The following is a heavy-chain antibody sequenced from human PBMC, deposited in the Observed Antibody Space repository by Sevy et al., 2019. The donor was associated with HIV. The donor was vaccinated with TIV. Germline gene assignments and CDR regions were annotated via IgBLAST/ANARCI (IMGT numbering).Heavy chain of an antibody. D-gene: IGHD1-26*01. CDR2: IYYSGST. CDR1: GGSISSYY. V-gene: IGHV4-59*01. CDR3: ARESPLGVEWELSRPQNWFDP. J-gene: IGHJ5*02. Sequence: HSETLSLTCTVFGGSISSYYWNWIRQPPGKGLEWIGYIYYSGSTNYNPSLKSRVTISVDMSKNQFSLKLSSVTAADTAVYYCARESPLGVEWELSRPQNWFDPWGQGTLVTVSS.